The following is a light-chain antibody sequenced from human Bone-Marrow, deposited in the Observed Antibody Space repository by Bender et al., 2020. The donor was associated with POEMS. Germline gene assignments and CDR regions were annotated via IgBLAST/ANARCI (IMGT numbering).Light chain of an antibody. CDR2: GNT. Sequence: QSVLTQPPSASGTPGQRVTISCSGSSSNIGRSDVNWYQQFPGKAPKVLIYGNTNRPSGVPDRFSGSKSGTSSSLVITGLQAEDEANYYCQSYDSSLSAVVFGGGTRLTVL. CDR1: SSNIGRSD. J-gene: IGLJ2*01. V-gene: IGLV1-40*01. CDR3: QSYDSSLSAVV.